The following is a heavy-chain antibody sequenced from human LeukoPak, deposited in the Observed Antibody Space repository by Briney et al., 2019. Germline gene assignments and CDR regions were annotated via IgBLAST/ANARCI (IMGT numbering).Heavy chain of an antibody. Sequence: PGGSLRLSCAASGFTFSSYSMNWVRQAPGKGLEWVSYISSSSSYIYYADSVKGRFTISRDNAKNSLYLQMNSLRAEDTAVYYCARDALRGIIPNWFDPWGQGTLVTVSS. CDR1: GFTFSSYS. CDR3: ARDALRGIIPNWFDP. D-gene: IGHD6-25*01. J-gene: IGHJ5*02. CDR2: ISSSSSYI. V-gene: IGHV3-21*05.